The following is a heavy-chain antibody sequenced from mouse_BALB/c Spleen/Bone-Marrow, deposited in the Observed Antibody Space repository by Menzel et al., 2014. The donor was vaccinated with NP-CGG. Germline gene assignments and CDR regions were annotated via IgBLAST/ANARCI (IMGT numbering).Heavy chain of an antibody. CDR2: ISSGGSYA. V-gene: IGHV5-9-1*01. CDR1: GFTFSSYA. Sequence: EVKLVESGGGLVKPGGSLKLSCAASGFTFSSYAMSWVRQTPEKRLEWVATISSGGSYAYYPDSAKGRFTISRDNAKNTLYLQMSSLRSEDTAMYYCARVITWYFDVWGAGTTVTVSS. J-gene: IGHJ1*01. CDR3: ARVITWYFDV. D-gene: IGHD2-4*01.